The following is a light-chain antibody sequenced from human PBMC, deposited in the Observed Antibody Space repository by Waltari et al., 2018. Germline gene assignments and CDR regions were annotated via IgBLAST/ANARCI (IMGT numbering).Light chain of an antibody. V-gene: IGLV2-14*01. J-gene: IGLJ2*01. Sequence: QSALTQPASVSGSSGPSVTISCTGTSNDIGGPNYVSWYQQRPGKAPKLIIYDVNNRPSGVSGRFSGSKSGNTASLTISGLQAEDETDYYCSSFTRTVLFGGGTKLTVL. CDR2: DVN. CDR1: SNDIGGPNY. CDR3: SSFTRTVL.